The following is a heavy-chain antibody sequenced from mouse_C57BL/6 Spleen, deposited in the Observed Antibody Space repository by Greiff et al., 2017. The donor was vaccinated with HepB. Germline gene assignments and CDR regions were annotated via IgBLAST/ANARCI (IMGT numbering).Heavy chain of an antibody. D-gene: IGHD1-1*01. J-gene: IGHJ2*01. CDR2: FHPYNDDT. CDR3: ARRARYYYGSSFYFDY. Sequence: QVQLKQSGAELVKPGASVKMSCKASGYTFTTYPIEWMKQNHGKSLEWIGNFHPYNDDTKYNEKFKGKATLTVEKSSSTVYLELSRLTSDDSAVYYCARRARYYYGSSFYFDYWGQGTTLTVSS. V-gene: IGHV1-47*01. CDR1: GYTFTTYP.